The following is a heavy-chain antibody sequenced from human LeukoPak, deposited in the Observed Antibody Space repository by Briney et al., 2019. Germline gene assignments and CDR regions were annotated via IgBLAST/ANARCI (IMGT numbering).Heavy chain of an antibody. D-gene: IGHD2-15*01. V-gene: IGHV1-2*04. CDR2: INPNSGGT. Sequence: ASVKVSCKASGYTFTGYYMHWVRQAPGQGLEWMGWINPNSGGTKYAQKFQGWVTMTRDTSISTAYMELSRLRSDDTAVYYCARGGDVVVVAATLLMDVWGKGTTVTVSS. CDR3: ARGGDVVVVAATLLMDV. J-gene: IGHJ6*04. CDR1: GYTFTGYY.